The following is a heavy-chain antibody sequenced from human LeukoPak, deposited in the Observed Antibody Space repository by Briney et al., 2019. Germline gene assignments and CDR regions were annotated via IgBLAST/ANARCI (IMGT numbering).Heavy chain of an antibody. V-gene: IGHV4-4*09. J-gene: IGHJ3*02. CDR2: IYTSGST. CDR3: ARHGDI. CDR1: GGSINNYY. Sequence: SETLSLTCTVSGGSINNYYWSWIRQPAGKGLEWIGYIYTSGSTNYNPSLKSRVTISVDTSKNQFSLKLSSVTAADTAVYYCARHGDIWGQGIMVTVSS.